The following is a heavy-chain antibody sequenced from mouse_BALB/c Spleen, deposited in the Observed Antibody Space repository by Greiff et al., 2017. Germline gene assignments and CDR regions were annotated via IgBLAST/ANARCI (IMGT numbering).Heavy chain of an antibody. D-gene: IGHD2-4*01. CDR2: IWSGGST. CDR3: ASLDYGFDY. Sequence: VKLMESGPGLVQPSQSLSITCTVSGFSLTSYGVHWVRQSPGKGLEWLGVIWSGGSTDYNAAFISRLSISKDNSKSQVFFKMNSLQANDTAIYYCASLDYGFDYWGQGTTLTVSS. V-gene: IGHV2-2*02. J-gene: IGHJ2*01. CDR1: GFSLTSYG.